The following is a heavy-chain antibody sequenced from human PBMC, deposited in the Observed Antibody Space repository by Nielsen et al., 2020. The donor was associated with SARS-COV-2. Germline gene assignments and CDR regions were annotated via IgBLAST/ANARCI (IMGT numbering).Heavy chain of an antibody. D-gene: IGHD1-26*01. CDR3: ARAQGATHDAFDI. CDR1: GGSISSGDYY. CDR2: IYYSGST. V-gene: IGHV4-30-4*01. J-gene: IGHJ3*02. Sequence: LRLSCTVSGGSISSGDYYWSWIRQPPGKGLEWIGYIYYSGSTYYNPSLKSRVTISVDTSKNQFSLKLSSVTAADTAVYYCARAQGATHDAFDIWGQGTMVTVSS.